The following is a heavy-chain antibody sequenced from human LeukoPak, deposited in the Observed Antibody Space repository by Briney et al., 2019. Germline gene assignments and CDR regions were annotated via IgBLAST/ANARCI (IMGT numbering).Heavy chain of an antibody. CDR2: IYYSGST. J-gene: IGHJ3*02. D-gene: IGHD5-24*01. Sequence: SETLSLTCTVSGGSISSGGYYWSWIRQHPGKGLEWIGYIYYSGSTYYNPSLKSRVTISVDTSKNQFSLKLSSVTAADTAVYYCARKRARWLQSNDAFDIWGQGTMVTVSS. CDR1: GGSISSGGYY. CDR3: ARKRARWLQSNDAFDI. V-gene: IGHV4-31*03.